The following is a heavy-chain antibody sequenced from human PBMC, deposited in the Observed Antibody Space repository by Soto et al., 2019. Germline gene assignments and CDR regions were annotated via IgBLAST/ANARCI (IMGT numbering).Heavy chain of an antibody. CDR1: GYTFTSYD. J-gene: IGHJ6*03. Sequence: ASVKVSCKASGYTFTSYDINWVRQATGQGLEWMGWMNPNSGNTGYAQKFQGRVTMTRNTSISTAYMELSSLRSEDTAVYYCARGTPGLGYCSSTSCYGVRDYYYYMDVWGKGTTVTVSS. CDR3: ARGTPGLGYCSSTSCYGVRDYYYYMDV. D-gene: IGHD2-2*01. V-gene: IGHV1-8*01. CDR2: MNPNSGNT.